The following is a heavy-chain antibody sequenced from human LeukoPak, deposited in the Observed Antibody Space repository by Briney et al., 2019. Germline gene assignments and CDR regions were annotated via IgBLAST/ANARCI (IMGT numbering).Heavy chain of an antibody. J-gene: IGHJ2*01. V-gene: IGHV3-7*01. CDR1: GFTFSNYG. CDR3: AKDGAAWYFDL. Sequence: GGSLRLSCAASGFTFSNYGMNWVRQAPWKGLEWVANIKTDGSEEYYVDSVKGRFTISRDNAKSSLYLQMNSLRAEDTAVYYCAKDGAAWYFDLWGRGTLVTVSS. CDR2: IKTDGSEE. D-gene: IGHD3-16*01.